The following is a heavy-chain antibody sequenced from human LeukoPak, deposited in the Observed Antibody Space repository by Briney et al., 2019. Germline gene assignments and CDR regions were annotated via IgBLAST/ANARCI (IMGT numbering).Heavy chain of an antibody. V-gene: IGHV4-34*01. Sequence: SETLSLTCAVYGGSFSGYYWSWIRQPPGKGLEWIGEINHGGSTNYNPSPKSRVTISVDTSKKQFSLKLSSVTAADTAVYYCARAIRGVMIVYYYYGLDVWGQGTTVTVSS. J-gene: IGHJ6*02. CDR1: GGSFSGYY. D-gene: IGHD3-10*01. CDR3: ARAIRGVMIVYYYYGLDV. CDR2: INHGGST.